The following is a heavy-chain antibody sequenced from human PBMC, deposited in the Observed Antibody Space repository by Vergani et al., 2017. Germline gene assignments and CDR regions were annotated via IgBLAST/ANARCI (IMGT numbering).Heavy chain of an antibody. V-gene: IGHV1-69*08. CDR2: IIHILGIA. J-gene: IGHJ6*02. Sequence: QVQLVQSGAEVKKPGSSVKVSCKASGGTFSSYTISWVRQAPGQGLEWMGRIIHILGIANNAQKFQGRVTITPEKSTSTAYMELSSLRSEDTAVYYCAREGVLDYDYVWGCYRHLDWLDVWGQGTTVTVSS. D-gene: IGHD3-16*02. CDR3: AREGVLDYDYVWGCYRHLDWLDV. CDR1: GGTFSSYT.